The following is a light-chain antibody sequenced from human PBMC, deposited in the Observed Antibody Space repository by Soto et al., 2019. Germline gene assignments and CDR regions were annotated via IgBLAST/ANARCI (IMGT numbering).Light chain of an antibody. CDR2: WAS. J-gene: IGKJ2*01. CDR3: QQYYSTPYT. CDR1: QSVLYSSNNKNY. Sequence: DLVMTQSPDSLAVSLGERATINCKSSQSVLYSSNNKNYLAWYQQKPGQPPKLLIYWASTRESGVPDRFSGSGSGTDFTLTISSLQAEDVAVYYCQQYYSTPYTFGPGTKLEIK. V-gene: IGKV4-1*01.